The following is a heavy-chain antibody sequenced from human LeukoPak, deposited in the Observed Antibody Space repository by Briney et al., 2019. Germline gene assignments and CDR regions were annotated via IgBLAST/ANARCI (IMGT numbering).Heavy chain of an antibody. CDR2: ISGSGGST. Sequence: GGSLRLSCAASGFTFSSYAMSWVRQAPGKGLEWVSAISGSGGSTYYADSVKGRFTISRDNSKNTLYLQMNSLRAEDTAVYYSAKTSSWFGELWLWGQGTLVTVSS. J-gene: IGHJ4*02. V-gene: IGHV3-23*01. CDR3: AKTSSWFGELWL. D-gene: IGHD3-10*01. CDR1: GFTFSSYA.